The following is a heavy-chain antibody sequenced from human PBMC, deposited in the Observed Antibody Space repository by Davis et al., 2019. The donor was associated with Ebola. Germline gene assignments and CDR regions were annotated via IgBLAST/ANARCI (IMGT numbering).Heavy chain of an antibody. J-gene: IGHJ5*02. CDR3: AKTLDQYYYVSPWFDP. Sequence: GGSLRLSCATSGFTFSSYSMNWVRQAPGKGLEWVSSISSSSSYIYYADSVKGRFTISRDNSKNTLSLQMNSLRAEDTAVYYCAKTLDQYYYVSPWFDPWGQGTLVTVSS. CDR1: GFTFSSYS. D-gene: IGHD3-10*02. V-gene: IGHV3-21*01. CDR2: ISSSSSYI.